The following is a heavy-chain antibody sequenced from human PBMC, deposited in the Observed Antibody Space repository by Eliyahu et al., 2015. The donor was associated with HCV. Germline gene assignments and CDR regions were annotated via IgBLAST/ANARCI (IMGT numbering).Heavy chain of an antibody. J-gene: IGHJ6*02. CDR2: ISSSSSYI. Sequence: EVQLVESGGGLVKPGGSLRLSCAASGFTFSSYSMNWVRQAPGKGLEWVSSISSSSSYIYYADSVKGRFTISRDNAKNSLYLQMNSLRAEDTAVYYCARDAGRTTVVTHYYYGMDVWGQGTTVTVSS. V-gene: IGHV3-21*01. D-gene: IGHD4-23*01. CDR3: ARDAGRTTVVTHYYYGMDV. CDR1: GFTFSSYS.